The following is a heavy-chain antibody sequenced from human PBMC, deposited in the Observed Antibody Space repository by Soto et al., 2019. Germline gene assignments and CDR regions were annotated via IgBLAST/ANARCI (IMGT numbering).Heavy chain of an antibody. CDR2: ISYDGSNK. Sequence: QVQLVESGGGVVQPGRSLRLSCAASGFTFSSYAMHWVRQAPGKGLSVVAVISYDGSNKYYADSVKGRFTISRDYSKNTLYLQMNSLRAEDTAVYYCAREIGVAVASRYYYYGMDVWGQGTTVTVSS. CDR1: GFTFSSYA. CDR3: AREIGVAVASRYYYYGMDV. D-gene: IGHD6-19*01. J-gene: IGHJ6*02. V-gene: IGHV3-30-3*01.